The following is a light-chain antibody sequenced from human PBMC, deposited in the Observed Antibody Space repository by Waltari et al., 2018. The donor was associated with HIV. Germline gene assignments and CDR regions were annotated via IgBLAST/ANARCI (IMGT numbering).Light chain of an antibody. V-gene: IGLV2-8*01. J-gene: IGLJ3*02. CDR3: NSYAGSNNWV. Sequence: QSALTQPPSASGSPGQSVTISCTGTSSDVGGSKYVSWYQQHPGKAPKLMIYEVNKLTSGVPDRFSCSKADDPASLTVSGLQADDEADYYCNSYAGSNNWVFGGGTKLTVL. CDR2: EVN. CDR1: SSDVGGSKY.